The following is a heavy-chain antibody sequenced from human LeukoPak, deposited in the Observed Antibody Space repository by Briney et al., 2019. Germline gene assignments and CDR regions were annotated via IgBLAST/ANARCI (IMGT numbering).Heavy chain of an antibody. CDR1: GGSFSGYY. CDR3: AREFALAARPADY. J-gene: IGHJ4*02. CDR2: INHSGST. D-gene: IGHD6-6*01. Sequence: SETLSLTCAVYGGSFSGYYWSWIRQPPGKGLEWIGEINHSGSTNYNPSLKSRVTISVDTSKNQFSLKLSSVTAADTAVYYCAREFALAARPADYWGQGTLVTVSS. V-gene: IGHV4-34*01.